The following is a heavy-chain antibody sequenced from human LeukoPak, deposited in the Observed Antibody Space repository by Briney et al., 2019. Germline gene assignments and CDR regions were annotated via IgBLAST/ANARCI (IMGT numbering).Heavy chain of an antibody. D-gene: IGHD5-18*01. CDR3: VRDPPTVMELFDY. J-gene: IGHJ4*02. CDR2: IYRGGST. V-gene: IGHV3-53*01. Sequence: PGGSLRLSCAASGFTVSSNYMSWVRQAPGKGLEWVSVIYRGGSTYYADSVKGRFTISRDNAKNTLYLQMNSLRAEDTALYYCVRDPPTVMELFDYWGQGTLVTVSS. CDR1: GFTVSSNY.